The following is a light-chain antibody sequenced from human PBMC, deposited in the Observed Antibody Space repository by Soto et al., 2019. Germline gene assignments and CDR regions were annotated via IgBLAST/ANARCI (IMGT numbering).Light chain of an antibody. V-gene: IGKV3-20*01. CDR3: QQYGSSPHS. CDR1: QSVSSSY. CDR2: GAS. Sequence: EIVLTQSPGTLSLSPGERATLSCRASQSVSSSYLAWYQHKPGQAPRLLIYGASSRATGIPDRFSGRGSGTEFTLNISRLEPEDFAVYYCQQYGSSPHSVGQGTKLEIK. J-gene: IGKJ2*03.